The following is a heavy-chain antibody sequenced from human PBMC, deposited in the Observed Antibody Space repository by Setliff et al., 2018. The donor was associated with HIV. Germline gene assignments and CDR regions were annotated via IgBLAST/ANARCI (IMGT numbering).Heavy chain of an antibody. V-gene: IGHV7-4-1*02. CDR1: GYSFINYA. CDR2: INTQTGSP. CDR3: ARVRNWSDY. J-gene: IGHJ4*02. Sequence: ASVKVSCKTSGYSFINYAINWVRQAPGQGLQWMGWINTQTGSPTYAQAFTGRFVFSVDSTVTTAYLQISGLKPEDTGVYYCARVRNWSDYWGQGTLVTVSS.